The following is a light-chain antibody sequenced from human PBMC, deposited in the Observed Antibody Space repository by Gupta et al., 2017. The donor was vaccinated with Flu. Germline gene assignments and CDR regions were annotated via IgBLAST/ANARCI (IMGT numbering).Light chain of an antibody. J-gene: IGKJ4*02. CDR3: HQYCTYPRT. CDR1: RDCNNF. V-gene: IGKV1-8*01. Sequence: DSFTITCRESRDCNNFLDWYQQKPGQAPKLLIYAASTLQSGVPSRFSGSGSGTDFTLTISSLQSEDFATYYCHQYCTYPRTFGGGTKVEIK. CDR2: AAS.